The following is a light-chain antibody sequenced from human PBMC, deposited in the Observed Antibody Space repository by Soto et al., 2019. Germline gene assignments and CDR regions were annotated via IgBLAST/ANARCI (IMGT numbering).Light chain of an antibody. Sequence: QAVVTQEPSLTVSPGGTVSLTCGSSTGAVTSEHYAYWFQQKPGQAPRTLIYNTNNKQSWTPARFSGSLLGGKAALTLSGAQPEDEAEYYCLLSYSGPRVFGGGTKVNVL. CDR1: TGAVTSEHY. CDR2: NTN. CDR3: LLSYSGPRV. V-gene: IGLV7-46*01. J-gene: IGLJ3*02.